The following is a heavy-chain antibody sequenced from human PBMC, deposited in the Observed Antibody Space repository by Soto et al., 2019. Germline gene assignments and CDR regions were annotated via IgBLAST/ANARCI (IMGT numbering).Heavy chain of an antibody. J-gene: IGHJ4*02. CDR2: IWNDGSNK. CDR1: GFTFSSDS. CDR3: ARGAYFIGLAY. D-gene: IGHD3-9*01. Sequence: LSCTASGFTFSSDSVHWVLQAPGLRIKWVAVIWNDGSNKYYADSVKGRFTISRDKSKNTLYLQMNSLRAEDTAIYYCARGAYFIGLAYWGQGTPVPGSS. V-gene: IGHV3-33*01.